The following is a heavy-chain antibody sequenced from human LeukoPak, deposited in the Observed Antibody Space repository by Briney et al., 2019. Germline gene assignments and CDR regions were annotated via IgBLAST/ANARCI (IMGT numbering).Heavy chain of an antibody. Sequence: SGGSLRLSCAASGFTFSSYVMSWVRQAPGKGLEWVGRIKSKTDGGTTDYAAPVKGRFTISRDDSKNTLYLQMNSLKTEDTAVYYCTTVGYFDWLLIYWGQGTLVTVSS. J-gene: IGHJ4*02. V-gene: IGHV3-15*01. D-gene: IGHD3-9*01. CDR3: TTVGYFDWLLIY. CDR1: GFTFSSYV. CDR2: IKSKTDGGTT.